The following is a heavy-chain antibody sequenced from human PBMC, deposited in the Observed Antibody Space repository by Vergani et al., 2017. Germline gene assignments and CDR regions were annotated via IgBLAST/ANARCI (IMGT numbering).Heavy chain of an antibody. CDR1: GFTFSSYS. J-gene: IGHJ5*02. Sequence: EVQLVESGGGLVKPGGSLRLSCAASGFTFSSYSMNWVRQAPGKGVEWVSSISSSSSYIYYAASVKGRFTTSRDNAKNSLYLQMNSLRADDTAVYYCAXDTYCSGGNCYQARFDPWGQGTLVTVSS. V-gene: IGHV3-21*01. CDR3: AXDTYCSGGNCYQARFDP. D-gene: IGHD2-15*01. CDR2: ISSSSSYI.